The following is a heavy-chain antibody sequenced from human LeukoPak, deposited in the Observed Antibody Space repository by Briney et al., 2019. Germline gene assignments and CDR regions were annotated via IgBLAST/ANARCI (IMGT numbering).Heavy chain of an antibody. CDR3: ASQDRYCSSTSCFDY. D-gene: IGHD2-2*01. CDR1: GYSMSSGYY. J-gene: IGHJ4*02. CDR2: IYHSGST. V-gene: IGHV4-38-2*02. Sequence: PSETLSLTCTVSGYSMSSGYYWGWIRQPPGKGLEWIGSIYHSGSTYYNPSLKSRVTISVDTSKNQFSLKLSSVTAADTAVYYCASQDRYCSSTSCFDYWGQGTLVTVSS.